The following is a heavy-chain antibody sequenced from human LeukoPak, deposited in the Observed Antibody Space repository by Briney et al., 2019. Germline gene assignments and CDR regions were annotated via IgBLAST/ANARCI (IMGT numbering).Heavy chain of an antibody. CDR3: ARIRMVRGVIINDY. J-gene: IGHJ4*02. V-gene: IGHV2-70*11. CDR1: GFSLSTSGMC. Sequence: SGPTLVNPAQTLTLTCTFSGFSLSTSGMCVSWIRQPPGKALEWLARIDWDDDKYYSTSLKTRLTISKDTSKNQVVLTMTNMDPVDTATYYCARIRMVRGVIINDYWGQGTLVTVSS. D-gene: IGHD3-10*01. CDR2: IDWDDDK.